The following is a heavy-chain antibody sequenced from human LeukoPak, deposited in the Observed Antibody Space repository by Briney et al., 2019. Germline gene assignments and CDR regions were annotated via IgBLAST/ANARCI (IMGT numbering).Heavy chain of an antibody. J-gene: IGHJ4*02. D-gene: IGHD3-16*02. Sequence: GGSLRLSCAASGFTLSSYAMSWVRQAPGKGLQWVSGISSSGGSTYYVGSVKGRFTISTDNSKNTLYLQINSLRAEDTAVYYCARSLSSRFSGPRRPYYFDSWGQGTLVTVSS. CDR3: ARSLSSRFSGPRRPYYFDS. CDR1: GFTLSSYA. V-gene: IGHV3-23*01. CDR2: ISSSGGST.